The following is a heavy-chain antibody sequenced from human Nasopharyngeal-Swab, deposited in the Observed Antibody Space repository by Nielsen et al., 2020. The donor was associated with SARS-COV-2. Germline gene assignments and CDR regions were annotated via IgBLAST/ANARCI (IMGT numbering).Heavy chain of an antibody. CDR1: GFTVSSNY. Sequence: GESLKISCAASGFTVSSNYMSWVRQAPGKGLEWVSIIYSGGSTFYADSVRGRFTISRDNSKNTLFLQMNSLRAEDTAVYYCARDEDFWSGYYSYYYYGMDVWGQGTTVTVSS. D-gene: IGHD3-3*01. V-gene: IGHV3-53*01. J-gene: IGHJ6*02. CDR3: ARDEDFWSGYYSYYYYGMDV. CDR2: IYSGGST.